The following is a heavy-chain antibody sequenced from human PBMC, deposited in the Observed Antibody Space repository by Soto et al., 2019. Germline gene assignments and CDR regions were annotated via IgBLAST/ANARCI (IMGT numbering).Heavy chain of an antibody. CDR1: GDSISTFY. D-gene: IGHD3-10*01. J-gene: IGHJ4*02. CDR2: IYYTGST. CDR3: ARQRGNYFDY. Sequence: SETLSLTCTVSGDSISTFYWSWIRQPPGKGLEWIGYIYYTGSTNYNPSLKSRVTMSVDTSKKQFSLKLTSVTAADTAVYYCARQRGNYFDYWGQGSRVTVSS. V-gene: IGHV4-59*01.